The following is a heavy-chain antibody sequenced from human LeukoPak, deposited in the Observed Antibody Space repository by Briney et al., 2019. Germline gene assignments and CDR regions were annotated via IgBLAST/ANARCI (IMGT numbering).Heavy chain of an antibody. CDR1: GYTFTSYG. CDR3: ARDLPEYYYDSSGYYYSLFDY. D-gene: IGHD3-22*01. Sequence: ASVKVSCEASGYTFTSYGISWVRQAPGQGLEWMGWISAYNGNTNYAQKLQGRVTMTTDTSTSTAYMELRSLRSDDTAVYYCARDLPEYYYDSSGYYYSLFDYWGQGTLVTVSS. J-gene: IGHJ4*02. V-gene: IGHV1-18*01. CDR2: ISAYNGNT.